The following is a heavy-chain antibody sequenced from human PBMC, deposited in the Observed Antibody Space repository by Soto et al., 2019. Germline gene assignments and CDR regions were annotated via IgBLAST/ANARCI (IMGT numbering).Heavy chain of an antibody. CDR3: ARDREGYSSSWYGFDY. Sequence: PSETLSLTCTVSGGSISSGGYYWSWIRQHPGKGLEWIGYIYYSGSTYYNPSLKSRVTISVDTSKNQFSLKLSSVTAADTAVYYCARDREGYSSSWYGFDYWGQGTLVTVSS. J-gene: IGHJ4*02. CDR1: GGSISSGGYY. D-gene: IGHD6-13*01. CDR2: IYYSGST. V-gene: IGHV4-31*03.